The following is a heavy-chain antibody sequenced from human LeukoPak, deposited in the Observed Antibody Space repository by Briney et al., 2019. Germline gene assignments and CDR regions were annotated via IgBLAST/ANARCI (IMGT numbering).Heavy chain of an antibody. Sequence: SVKVSCKASGGTFSSYAISWVRQAPGQGLEWMGGIIPIFGTANYAQKFQGRVTITADESTSTAYMELSSLRSEDTAVYYCVRDPPVGVVPAAQDYWGQGTLVTVSS. CDR1: GGTFSSYA. CDR3: VRDPPVGVVPAAQDY. CDR2: IIPIFGTA. J-gene: IGHJ4*02. D-gene: IGHD2-2*01. V-gene: IGHV1-69*13.